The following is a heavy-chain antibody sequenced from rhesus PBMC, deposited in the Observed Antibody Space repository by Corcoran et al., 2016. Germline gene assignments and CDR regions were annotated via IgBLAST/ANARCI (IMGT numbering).Heavy chain of an antibody. CDR3: ARDLGYYSGSYYSFDY. J-gene: IGHJ4*01. CDR1: GGSISDDYY. D-gene: IGHD3-16*01. Sequence: QVQLQESGPGLVKPSETLSLTCAVSGGSISDDYYWSWIRQPPGKGQGWIGYIYGSGGGTNYNPSLKNRVTISIVTSQNQFSLKLSSVTAADTAVYYCARDLGYYSGSYYSFDYWGQGVLVTVSS. V-gene: IGHV4-106*01. CDR2: IYGSGGGT.